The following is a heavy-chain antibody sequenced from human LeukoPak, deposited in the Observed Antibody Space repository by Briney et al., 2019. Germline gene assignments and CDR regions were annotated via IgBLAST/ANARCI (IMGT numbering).Heavy chain of an antibody. CDR3: ASGSGSYYNAFDC. CDR2: ISGSGGST. Sequence: GSLRLSCAASGFTFSSYAMSWVRQAPGKGLEWVSAISGSGGSTYYADSVKGRFTISRDNAKNTVYLQMNSLRAEDTAFYYCASGSGSYYNAFDCWGQGTLVTVSS. J-gene: IGHJ4*02. V-gene: IGHV3-23*01. CDR1: GFTFSSYA. D-gene: IGHD3-10*01.